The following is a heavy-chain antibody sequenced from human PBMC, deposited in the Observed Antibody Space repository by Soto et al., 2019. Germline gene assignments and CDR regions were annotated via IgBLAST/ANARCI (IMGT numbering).Heavy chain of an antibody. Sequence: QLQLQESGPGLVKPSETLSLTYTVSGVSVTSSYSYWGWIRQPPGKGLEWIGSVYYTGNTNYKPSLESRVTISVDPSQNQFTLILSSVTAADTAVYFCARHPTHAEITAYATHYIDSWGQGTLITVSS. D-gene: IGHD2-21*01. CDR2: VYYTGNT. J-gene: IGHJ4*02. V-gene: IGHV4-39*01. CDR3: ARHPTHAEITAYATHYIDS. CDR1: GVSVTSSYSY.